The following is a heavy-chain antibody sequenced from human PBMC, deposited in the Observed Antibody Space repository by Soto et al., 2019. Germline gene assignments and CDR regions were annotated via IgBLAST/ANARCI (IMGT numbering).Heavy chain of an antibody. V-gene: IGHV3-74*01. J-gene: IGHJ6*03. Sequence: EVQLVESGGGLVQPGGSQRLSCAASGFTFSSYWMHWVRQAPGKGLVWVSRINSDGSTTNYADSVKGRFTISRDIAKNTLYRQMNSLRAEDTAVYYCARSAYGDYFDYYDMDVWGKGTTVTVSS. D-gene: IGHD4-17*01. CDR1: GFTFSSYW. CDR3: ARSAYGDYFDYYDMDV. CDR2: INSDGSTT.